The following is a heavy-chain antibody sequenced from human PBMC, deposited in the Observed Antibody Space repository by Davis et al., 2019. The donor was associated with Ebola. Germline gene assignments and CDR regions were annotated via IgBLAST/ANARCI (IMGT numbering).Heavy chain of an antibody. V-gene: IGHV1-8*01. J-gene: IGHJ6*04. CDR1: GYTFTSYD. CDR3: ASSIAVAGNYYYYGMDV. CDR2: MNPNSGNT. D-gene: IGHD6-19*01. Sequence: ASVKVSCKASGYTFTSYDINWVRQATGQGLEWMGWMNPNSGNTGYAQTFQGRVTMTRNTSMSTAYMELSSLRSEDTAMYYCASSIAVAGNYYYYGMDVWGKGTTVTVSS.